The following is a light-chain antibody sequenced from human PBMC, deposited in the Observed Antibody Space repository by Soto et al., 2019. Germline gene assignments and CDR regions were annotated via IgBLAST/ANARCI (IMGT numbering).Light chain of an antibody. J-gene: IGLJ2*01. CDR3: SSYTSISTLV. V-gene: IGLV2-14*01. Sequence: QSALTQPASVSGSPGQSITISCTGTSSDVGGYNYVSWYQQHPGKAAKLMIYEVSNRPSGVSNRFSGSKSGNTASLTISGLQAEDEADYYCSSYTSISTLVFGGGTKLTVL. CDR1: SSDVGGYNY. CDR2: EVS.